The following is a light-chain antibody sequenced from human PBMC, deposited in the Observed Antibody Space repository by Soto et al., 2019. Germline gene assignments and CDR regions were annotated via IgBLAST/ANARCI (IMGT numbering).Light chain of an antibody. CDR3: QQYGGSPPFT. CDR2: GAS. J-gene: IGKJ3*01. Sequence: EIVLTQSPGTLSLSPGERATLSCRASQSVSSSYFAWYQQKPGQAPRLLISGASSRATGIPDRFSGSGSGTDFTLTSSRLEPEDFAVYYCQQYGGSPPFTFGPGTKVDIK. CDR1: QSVSSSY. V-gene: IGKV3-20*01.